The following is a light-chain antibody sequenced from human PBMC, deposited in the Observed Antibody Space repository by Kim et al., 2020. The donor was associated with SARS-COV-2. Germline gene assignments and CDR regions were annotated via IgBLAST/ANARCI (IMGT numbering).Light chain of an antibody. CDR1: SLRSSY. CDR3: NSRDSSGNHLVV. J-gene: IGLJ2*01. CDR2: GKN. V-gene: IGLV3-19*01. Sequence: SSELTQDPAVSVALGQTVRITCEGDSLRSSYASWYQQKPGQAPVLVIYGKNNRPSGIPDRFSGSSSGNTASLTITGAQAEDEADYYCNSRDSSGNHLVVFGGGTQLTVL.